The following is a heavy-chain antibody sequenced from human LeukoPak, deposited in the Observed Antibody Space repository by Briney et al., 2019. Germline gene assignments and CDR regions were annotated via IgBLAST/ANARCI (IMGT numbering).Heavy chain of an antibody. Sequence: GGSLRLFCAASGCTFSSYGMHWVRQAPGTGLEWVAVISFDASNKYYADSVKGRFTISRDNSKNTLYLQMNSLRAEDAAVYYCATEGSFDYWGQGTLVTVSS. J-gene: IGHJ4*02. CDR1: GCTFSSYG. CDR3: ATEGSFDY. V-gene: IGHV3-30*03. CDR2: ISFDASNK.